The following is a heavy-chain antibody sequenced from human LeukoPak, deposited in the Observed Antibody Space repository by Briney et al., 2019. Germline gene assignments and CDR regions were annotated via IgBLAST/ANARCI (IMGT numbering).Heavy chain of an antibody. CDR2: IIPIFGTA. J-gene: IGHJ4*02. CDR3: ARDWNSGSYGAFDY. V-gene: IGHV1-69*13. Sequence: GASVKVSCKASVGTFSSYAISWVRQAPGQGLECRGGIIPIFGTANYAQKLRGRVTITADESTSTAYMELSSLRSEDTAVYYCARDWNSGSYGAFDYWGQGTLVTVSS. D-gene: IGHD1-26*01. CDR1: VGTFSSYA.